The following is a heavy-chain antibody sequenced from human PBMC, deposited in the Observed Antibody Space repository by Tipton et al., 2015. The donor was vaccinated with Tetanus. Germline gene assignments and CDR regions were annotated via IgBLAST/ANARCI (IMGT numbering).Heavy chain of an antibody. J-gene: IGHJ5*02. CDR3: ARDQGGGRVVRLNWLDP. Sequence: TLSLTCTVSGDSISRGGYFWNWIPQRPGKGPGWVGDIYYSGDAYYNPSLKSRVSMSVGTSRNQFSLNLTSVTAADTAVYYCARDQGGGRVVRLNWLDPWGQGTLVTVSS. V-gene: IGHV4-31*03. CDR2: IYYSGDA. CDR1: GDSISRGGYF. D-gene: IGHD6-6*01.